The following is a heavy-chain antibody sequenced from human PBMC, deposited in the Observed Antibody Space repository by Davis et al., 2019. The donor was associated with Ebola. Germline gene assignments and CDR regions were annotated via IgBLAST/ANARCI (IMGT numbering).Heavy chain of an antibody. J-gene: IGHJ4*02. V-gene: IGHV1-3*01. CDR3: ARVRPYSYGYDY. D-gene: IGHD5-18*01. Sequence: KFQGRVTITRDTSASTAYMELSSLRSEDTAVYYCARVRPYSYGYDYWGQGTLVTVSS.